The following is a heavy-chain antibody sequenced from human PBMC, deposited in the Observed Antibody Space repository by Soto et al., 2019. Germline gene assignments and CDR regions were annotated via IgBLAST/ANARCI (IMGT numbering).Heavy chain of an antibody. J-gene: IGHJ5*02. V-gene: IGHV2-5*01. CDR2: IYLNDDK. Sequence: ASGPTLVNPTQTLTLTCTFSGFSLSTSGVGVGWIRQPPGKALEWLALIYLNDDKRYSPSLKSRLTITKDTSKNQVVLTMTNMDPVDTATYYCAHRQSHIAAAGQYNWFDPWGQGTLVTVSS. CDR3: AHRQSHIAAAGQYNWFDP. D-gene: IGHD6-13*01. CDR1: GFSLSTSGVG.